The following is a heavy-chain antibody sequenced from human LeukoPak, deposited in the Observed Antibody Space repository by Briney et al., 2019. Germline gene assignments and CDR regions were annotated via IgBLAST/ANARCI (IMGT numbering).Heavy chain of an antibody. Sequence: ASVKVSCKASGGTFSSYAISWVRQAPGQGLEWMGWISAYNGNTNYAQKLQGRVTMTTDTSTSTAYMELRSLRSDDTAVYYCATIAARGYYGMDVWGQGTTVTVSS. J-gene: IGHJ6*02. CDR2: ISAYNGNT. D-gene: IGHD6-6*01. CDR1: GGTFSSYA. CDR3: ATIAARGYYGMDV. V-gene: IGHV1-18*01.